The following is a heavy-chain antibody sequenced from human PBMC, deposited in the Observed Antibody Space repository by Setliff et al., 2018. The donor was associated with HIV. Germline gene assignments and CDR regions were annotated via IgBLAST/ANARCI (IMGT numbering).Heavy chain of an antibody. CDR1: GSSFSSGIYY. V-gene: IGHV4-31*03. J-gene: IGHJ4*02. Sequence: PSETLSLTCNVSGSSFSSGIYYWTWIRQQPGKGLEWIGYISYSGSTYYNPSLKSRLTMSIDTSKSHFSLNLNSVTAADTAVYYCARGTTSITFDYWSQGTLVTASS. CDR2: ISYSGST. D-gene: IGHD1-1*01. CDR3: ARGTTSITFDY.